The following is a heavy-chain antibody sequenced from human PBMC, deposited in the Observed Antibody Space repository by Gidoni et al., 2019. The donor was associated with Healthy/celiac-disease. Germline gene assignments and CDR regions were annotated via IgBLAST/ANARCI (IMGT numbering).Heavy chain of an antibody. CDR3: ARVSTVTNYYYYGMDV. CDR2: IRSSGSTI. Sequence: EVQLVESGGGLVQPGGSLRLSCAASGFTFSSYEMNWVRQAPGKGLEWVLYIRSSGSTIYYADSVKGRFTISRDNAKNSLYLQMNSLRAEDTAVYYCARVSTVTNYYYYGMDVWGQGTTVTVSS. V-gene: IGHV3-48*03. J-gene: IGHJ6*02. CDR1: GFTFSSYE. D-gene: IGHD4-17*01.